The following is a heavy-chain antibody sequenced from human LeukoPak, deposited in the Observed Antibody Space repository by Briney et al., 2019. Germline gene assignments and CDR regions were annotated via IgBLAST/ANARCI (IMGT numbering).Heavy chain of an antibody. D-gene: IGHD3-10*02. V-gene: IGHV3-23*01. CDR1: RFTFSNYG. CDR2: ITGSGGST. Sequence: PGGTLRLSCAASRFTFSNYGLSWVRQAPGKGLEWVSGITGSGGSTYYADSVKGRFTISRDNSKNTLYLQMNSLRAEDTAVYYCAELGITMIGGVWGKGTTVTISS. CDR3: AELGITMIGGV. J-gene: IGHJ6*04.